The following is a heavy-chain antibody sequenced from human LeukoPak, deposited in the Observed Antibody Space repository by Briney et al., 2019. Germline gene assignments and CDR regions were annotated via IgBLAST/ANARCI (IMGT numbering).Heavy chain of an antibody. J-gene: IGHJ5*02. CDR1: GDGFDNYW. D-gene: IGHD2-15*01. CDR2: IHPSSSAA. V-gene: IGHV5-51*01. CDR3: ARRAHLAQVGVDWFDP. Sequence: GESLKISCRVSGDGFDNYWIGWVRHLSGGGLQWVAIIHPSSSAAHYSPSFQGRASTSADKAITTAYLQWNSLRTSDTAIYFCARRAHLAQVGVDWFDPWGQGTLVTVSS.